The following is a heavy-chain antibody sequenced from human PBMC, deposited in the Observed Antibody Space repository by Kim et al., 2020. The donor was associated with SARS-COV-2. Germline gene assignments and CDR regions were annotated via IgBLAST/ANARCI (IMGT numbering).Heavy chain of an antibody. J-gene: IGHJ4*02. CDR1: GGTFSSYA. V-gene: IGHV1-69*13. CDR3: ARGLLNYYDSSGYYNDY. D-gene: IGHD3-22*01. Sequence: SVKVSCKASGGTFSSYAISWVRQAPGQGLEWMGGIIPIFGTANYAQKFQGRVTITADESTSTAYMELSSLRSEDTAVYYCARGLLNYYDSSGYYNDYWGQGTLVTVSS. CDR2: IIPIFGTA.